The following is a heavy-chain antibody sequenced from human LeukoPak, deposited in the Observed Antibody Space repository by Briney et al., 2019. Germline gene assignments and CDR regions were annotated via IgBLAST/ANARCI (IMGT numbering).Heavy chain of an antibody. CDR2: ISGSGADT. J-gene: IGHJ3*02. V-gene: IGHV3-23*01. D-gene: IGHD3-22*01. CDR3: AKHYYDAFDI. Sequence: GGSLRLSCVASGFTFSSYAMSWVRQAPGKGLAWVPSISGSGADTYYADSVKSRFTISRDNSKNTLYLQMNSLRAEDTAVYYCAKHYYDAFDIWGQGTMVTVSS. CDR1: GFTFSSYA.